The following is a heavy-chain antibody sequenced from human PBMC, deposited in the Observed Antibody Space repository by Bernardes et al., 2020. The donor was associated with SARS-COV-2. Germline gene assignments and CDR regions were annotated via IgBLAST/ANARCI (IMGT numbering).Heavy chain of an antibody. CDR1: GGSISSYY. CDR3: ARFGNVGAFYLDL. D-gene: IGHD1-1*01. J-gene: IGHJ5*02. Sequence: SETLSLTCTVSGGSISSYYWSWIRQPPGKGLEWIGYIYYSGSTNYNPSLKSRVTISVDTSKNQFSLKLSSVTAADTAVYYCARFGNVGAFYLDLWGQGTLVTVSS. V-gene: IGHV4-59*01. CDR2: IYYSGST.